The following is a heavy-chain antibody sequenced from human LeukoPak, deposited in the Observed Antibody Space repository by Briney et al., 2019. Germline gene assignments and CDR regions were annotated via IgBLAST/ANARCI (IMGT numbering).Heavy chain of an antibody. V-gene: IGHV4-59*01. CDR2: IYYSGST. D-gene: IGHD5-18*01. Sequence: PSETLSLTCTVSGGSISSYYWSWIRQPPGKGLEWIGYIYYSGSTNYNPSLKSRVTISLDTSKNQFSLKLSSVTAADTAVYYCARGQYSYGYQYYYYYMDVWGKGTTVTVSS. CDR1: GGSISSYY. J-gene: IGHJ6*03. CDR3: ARGQYSYGYQYYYYYMDV.